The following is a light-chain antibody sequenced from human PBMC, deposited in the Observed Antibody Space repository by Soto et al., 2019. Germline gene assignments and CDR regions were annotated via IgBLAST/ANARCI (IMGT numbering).Light chain of an antibody. CDR3: QQYYSTRRT. Sequence: DIVMTQSPDSRAVSLGERATINCKSSQSVLYSSNNKNYLAWYQQKPGQPPKLLIYWASTRESGVPDRFSGSGSGTDFTLTISSLQAEDVAVYYCQQYYSTRRTFGQGTKVEIK. CDR2: WAS. V-gene: IGKV4-1*01. J-gene: IGKJ1*01. CDR1: QSVLYSSNNKNY.